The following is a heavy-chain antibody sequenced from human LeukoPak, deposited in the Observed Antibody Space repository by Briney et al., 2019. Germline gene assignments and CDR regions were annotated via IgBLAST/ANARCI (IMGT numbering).Heavy chain of an antibody. CDR3: ARGLRVKGVYYDSSGYYYDYFDY. V-gene: IGHV1-69*04. CDR1: GGTFSSYA. Sequence: EASVKVSCKASGGTFSSYAISWVRQAPGQGLEWMGRIIPILGIANYAQKFQGRVTITADKSTSTAYMELSSLRSEDTAVYYCARGLRVKGVYYDSSGYYYDYFDYWGQGTLVTVSS. D-gene: IGHD3-22*01. CDR2: IIPILGIA. J-gene: IGHJ4*02.